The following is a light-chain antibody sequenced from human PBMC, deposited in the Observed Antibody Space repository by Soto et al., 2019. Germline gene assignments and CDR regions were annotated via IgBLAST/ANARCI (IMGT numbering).Light chain of an antibody. CDR2: EGS. J-gene: IGLJ3*02. CDR3: CSYAGSSISWV. V-gene: IGLV2-23*01. CDR1: SSDVGSYNL. Sequence: QSALTQPASVSGSHGQSITISCTGTSSDVGSYNLISWYQQHPGKAPKLMIYEGSKRPSGVSNRFSGSKSGNTASLTISGLQAEDEADYYCCSYAGSSISWVFGGGTKLTVL.